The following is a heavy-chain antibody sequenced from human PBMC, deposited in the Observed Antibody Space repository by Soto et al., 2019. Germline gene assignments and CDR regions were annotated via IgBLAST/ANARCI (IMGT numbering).Heavy chain of an antibody. Sequence: SETLSLTCTVSGGSISSYYWSWIRQPPGKGLEWIGYIYYSGSTNYNPSLKSRVTISVDTSKNQFSLKLSSVTAADTAVYYCAGLTVTLDAFDIWGQGTMVTVSS. CDR3: AGLTVTLDAFDI. V-gene: IGHV4-59*01. CDR2: IYYSGST. J-gene: IGHJ3*02. CDR1: GGSISSYY. D-gene: IGHD4-17*01.